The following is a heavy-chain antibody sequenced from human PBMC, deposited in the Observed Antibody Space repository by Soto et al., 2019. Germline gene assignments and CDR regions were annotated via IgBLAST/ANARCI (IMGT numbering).Heavy chain of an antibody. J-gene: IGHJ4*02. CDR3: ARGPGGPDGPGDY. CDR2: INAGNGNT. V-gene: IGHV1-3*01. D-gene: IGHD2-15*01. Sequence: QVQLVQSGAEVKKPGASVKVSCKASGYTFTSYAMQWVRQAPGQRLEWMGWINAGNGNTKYSQKFQGRVTITRDTSASKAYVELSSLRSEDTAVYYCARGPGGPDGPGDYWGQGTLVTVSS. CDR1: GYTFTSYA.